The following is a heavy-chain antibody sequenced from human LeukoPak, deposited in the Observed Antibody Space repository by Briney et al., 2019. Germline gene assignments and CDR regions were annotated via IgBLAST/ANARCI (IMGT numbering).Heavy chain of an antibody. CDR1: GFTFDDYA. CDR2: ISWNSGSI. V-gene: IGHV3-9*01. CDR3: AKDTGPVYCSGGSCYFDY. Sequence: GGSLRLSCAASGFTFDDYAMHWVRQAPGKGLEWVSGISWNSGSIGYADSVKGRFTISRDNAKSSLYLQMNSLRAEDTALYYCAKDTGPVYCSGGSCYFDYWGQGTLVTVSS. J-gene: IGHJ4*02. D-gene: IGHD2-15*01.